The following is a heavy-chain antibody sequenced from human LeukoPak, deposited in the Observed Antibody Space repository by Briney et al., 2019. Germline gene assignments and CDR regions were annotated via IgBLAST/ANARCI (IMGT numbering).Heavy chain of an antibody. CDR3: ARPTDGDSTRYGMDV. V-gene: IGHV3-53*01. CDR2: IYSGGST. J-gene: IGHJ6*02. Sequence: GGSLRLSCAASGFVVGGNYMSWVRQAPGKGLEWVSVIYSGGSTYYADSVKGRFSTSRDSSTSTLFLQMDSLRVEDTAMYYCARPTDGDSTRYGMDVWGQGTTVIVSS. D-gene: IGHD2-21*02. CDR1: GFVVGGNY.